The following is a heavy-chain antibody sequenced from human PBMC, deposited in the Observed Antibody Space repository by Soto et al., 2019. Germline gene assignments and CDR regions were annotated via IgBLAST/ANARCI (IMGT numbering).Heavy chain of an antibody. Sequence: QVQLQESGPGLVKPSQTLSLACSVSGDSINSGAYFWTWIRQHPEKGLEWIGYIYYSGRTYYNPSLKSRLTLSIDKSKTQFSLKLTSVTAAATAVYYCARDWASDTRSPSGRLDPWGQGTLVTVSS. J-gene: IGHJ5*02. CDR1: GDSINSGAYF. D-gene: IGHD3-22*01. V-gene: IGHV4-31*03. CDR2: IYYSGRT. CDR3: ARDWASDTRSPSGRLDP.